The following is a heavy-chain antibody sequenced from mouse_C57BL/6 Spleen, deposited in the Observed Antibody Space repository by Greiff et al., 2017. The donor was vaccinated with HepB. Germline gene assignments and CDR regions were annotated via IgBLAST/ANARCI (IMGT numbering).Heavy chain of an antibody. J-gene: IGHJ2*01. V-gene: IGHV1-80*01. CDR1: GYAFSSYW. CDR3: ARRATVPYYFDY. Sequence: VQLQQSGAELVKPGASVKISCKASGYAFSSYWMNWVKQRPGKGLEWIGQIYPGDGDTNYNGKFKGKATLTADKSSSTAYMQLSSLTSEDSAVYFCARRATVPYYFDYWGQGTTLTVSS. D-gene: IGHD1-1*01. CDR2: IYPGDGDT.